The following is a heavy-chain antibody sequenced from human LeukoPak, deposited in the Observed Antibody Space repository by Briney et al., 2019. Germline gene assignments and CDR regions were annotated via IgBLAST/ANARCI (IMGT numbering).Heavy chain of an antibody. CDR1: GGSISSGSYY. J-gene: IGHJ2*01. CDR3: ARVYKAYYGSGYTYFDL. D-gene: IGHD3-10*01. V-gene: IGHV4-61*02. Sequence: PSQTLSLTCAVYGGSISSGSYYWSWIRQPAGKGLEWMGRIYTSGSTNYNPSLKSRVTISVDTSKNQFSLKLSSVTAADTAVYYCARVYKAYYGSGYTYFDLWGRGTLVTVFS. CDR2: IYTSGST.